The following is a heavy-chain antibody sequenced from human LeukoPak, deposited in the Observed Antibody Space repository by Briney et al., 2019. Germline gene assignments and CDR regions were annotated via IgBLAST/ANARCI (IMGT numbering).Heavy chain of an antibody. CDR2: ISGLGGST. J-gene: IGHJ5*02. V-gene: IGHV3-23*01. CDR1: GFTFSSYA. Sequence: GGSLRPSCAASGFTFSSYAMSWVRQAPGKGLEWVSAISGLGGSTYYADSVKGRFTISRDKSKNTLYLQMNSLRAEDTAVYYCARAVDFWSGYPQPNWFDPWGQGTLVTVSS. CDR3: ARAVDFWSGYPQPNWFDP. D-gene: IGHD3-3*01.